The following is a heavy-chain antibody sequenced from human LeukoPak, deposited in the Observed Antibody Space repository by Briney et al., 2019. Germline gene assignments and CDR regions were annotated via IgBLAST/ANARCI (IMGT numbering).Heavy chain of an antibody. D-gene: IGHD6-13*01. CDR2: IIPILGIA. CDR1: GGTFSSYA. V-gene: IGHV1-69*04. J-gene: IGHJ4*02. Sequence: SVKVSCKASGGTFSSYAISWVRQAPGQGLEWMGRIIPILGIANYEQKFQGRVTITADKSTSTAYMELSSMRSEDTAVYYCARLPGIAAAGDFDYWGQGTLVTVSS. CDR3: ARLPGIAAAGDFDY.